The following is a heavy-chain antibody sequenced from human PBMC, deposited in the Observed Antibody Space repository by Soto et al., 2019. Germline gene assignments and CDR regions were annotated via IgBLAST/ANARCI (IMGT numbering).Heavy chain of an antibody. CDR3: AKAPPYGDSYYFDY. V-gene: IGHV3-30*18. J-gene: IGHJ4*02. D-gene: IGHD4-17*01. Sequence: QVQLVESGGGVVQPGRSLRLSCAASGFTFSSYGMHRVRQAPGKGLEWVAVISYDGSNKYYADSVKGRFTISRDNSKNTLYLQMNSLRAEDTAVYYCAKAPPYGDSYYFDYWGQGTLVTVSS. CDR2: ISYDGSNK. CDR1: GFTFSSYG.